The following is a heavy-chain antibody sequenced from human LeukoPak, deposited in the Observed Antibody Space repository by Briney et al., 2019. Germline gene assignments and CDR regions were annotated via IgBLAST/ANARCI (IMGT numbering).Heavy chain of an antibody. CDR3: ARDSFGGLIF. D-gene: IGHD3-16*01. CDR2: FDPEDGET. Sequence: ASVKVSCKVSGYTLTELSMHWVRQAPGKGLEWMGGFDPEDGETIYAQKFQGRVTMTRDMSTSTVYMELSSLRSEDTAVYYCARDSFGGLIFGGQGTLVTVSS. J-gene: IGHJ4*02. CDR1: GYTLTELS. V-gene: IGHV1-24*01.